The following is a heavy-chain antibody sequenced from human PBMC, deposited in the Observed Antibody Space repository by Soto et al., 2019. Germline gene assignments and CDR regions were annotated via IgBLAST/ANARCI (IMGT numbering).Heavy chain of an antibody. CDR1: GYTFTASY. Sequence: QAQLVQSGSEVKKPGASVKVSGQASGYTFTASYLNWVRQAPGQGLEWMGWVNPNTGVTKYAQKFQGRVTMTRDTSINTAYMELSGLTSDDTAVYYCTTLRLDPWGQGTLVTVSS. CDR3: TTLRLDP. CDR2: VNPNTGVT. V-gene: IGHV1-2*02. J-gene: IGHJ5*02. D-gene: IGHD3-9*01.